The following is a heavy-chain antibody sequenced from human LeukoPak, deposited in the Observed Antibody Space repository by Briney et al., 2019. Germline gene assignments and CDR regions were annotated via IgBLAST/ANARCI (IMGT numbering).Heavy chain of an antibody. CDR2: IYTSGST. CDR1: GGSISSGSYY. CDR3: AREASGGYCYGWIN. V-gene: IGHV4-61*02. J-gene: IGHJ4*02. D-gene: IGHD5-18*01. Sequence: PSQTLSLTCTVSGGSISSGSYYWSWIRQPAGKGLEWIGRIYTSGSTNYNPSLKSRVTISVDTSKNQFSLRLSSVTAADTAVYYCAREASGGYCYGWINWGQGTLVTVSS.